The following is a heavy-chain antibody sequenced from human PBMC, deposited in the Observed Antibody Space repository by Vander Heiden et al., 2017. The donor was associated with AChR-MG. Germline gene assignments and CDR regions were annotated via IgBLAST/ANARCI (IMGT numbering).Heavy chain of an antibody. V-gene: IGHV4-31*03. CDR2: IYYSGST. D-gene: IGHD1-1*01. CDR3: ARDSRGRIDY. Sequence: QVQLQESGPGLVQPSQTLSPTCPVPGGSISSGGYYWSWIRQHPGKGLEWIGYIYYSGSTYYNPSLKSRVTISVDTSKNQFSLKLSSVTAADTAVYYCARDSRGRIDYWGQGTLVTVSS. J-gene: IGHJ4*02. CDR1: GGSISSGGYY.